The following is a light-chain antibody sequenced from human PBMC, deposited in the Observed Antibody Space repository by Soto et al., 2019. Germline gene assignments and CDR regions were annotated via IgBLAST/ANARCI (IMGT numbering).Light chain of an antibody. CDR2: AAS. J-gene: IGKJ1*01. V-gene: IGKV1-39*01. Sequence: DIQMTQSPSSLSASVGDRVTITCRASQSISSYLNWYQQKPVKAPKLLIYAASSLQSGVPSRFSGSGSGKDFTLTISSLQPEDFATYYCQQTYSTPQTFGQGTKVEIK. CDR3: QQTYSTPQT. CDR1: QSISSY.